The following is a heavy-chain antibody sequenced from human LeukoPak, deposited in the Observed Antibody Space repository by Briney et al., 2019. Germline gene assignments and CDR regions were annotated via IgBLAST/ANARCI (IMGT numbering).Heavy chain of an antibody. J-gene: IGHJ4*02. CDR2: INHSGST. D-gene: IGHD3-3*01. Sequence: SGTLSLTCAVYGGSFSGYYWSWIRQPPGKGLEWIGEINHSGSTNYNPSLKSRVTISVDTSKNQFSLKLSSVTAADTAVYYCARGGFKIPFDYWGQGTLVTVS. CDR1: GGSFSGYY. CDR3: ARGGFKIPFDY. V-gene: IGHV4-34*01.